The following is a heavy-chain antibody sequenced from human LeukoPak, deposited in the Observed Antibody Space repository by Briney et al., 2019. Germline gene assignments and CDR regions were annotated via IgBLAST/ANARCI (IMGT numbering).Heavy chain of an antibody. D-gene: IGHD6-13*01. J-gene: IGHJ5*02. Sequence: PGGSLRLSCAASGFTVSSNYMSWVRQAPGKGLEWVSVIYSGGSTYYADSVKGRFTISRDNSKNTLYLQMNSLRAEDTAVYYCARESGVSINWFDPWGQRTLVTVSS. V-gene: IGHV3-66*01. CDR3: ARESGVSINWFDP. CDR1: GFTVSSNY. CDR2: IYSGGST.